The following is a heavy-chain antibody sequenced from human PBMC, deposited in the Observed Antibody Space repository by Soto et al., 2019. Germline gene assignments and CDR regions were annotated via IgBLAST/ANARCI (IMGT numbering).Heavy chain of an antibody. CDR3: VRDQYYEITPDAFDI. CDR2: VYTSGSI. Sequence: SETLSLTCTVSGGSITSHYWSWIRQPAGKGLEWIGRVYTSGSISYNPSLKSRVTCSVDASKNQFSVKPRSVTAADTAAYYCVRDQYYEITPDAFDIWGQGTMVTVSS. CDR1: GGSITSHY. V-gene: IGHV4-4*07. J-gene: IGHJ3*02. D-gene: IGHD3-16*01.